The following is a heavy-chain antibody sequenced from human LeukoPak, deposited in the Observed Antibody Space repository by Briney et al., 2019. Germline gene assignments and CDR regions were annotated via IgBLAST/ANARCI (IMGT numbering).Heavy chain of an antibody. J-gene: IGHJ4*02. D-gene: IGHD3-22*01. CDR3: ARHYYDSSGYWGDFDY. CDR2: ISSSGSTI. V-gene: IGHV3-48*03. Sequence: GGSLRLSCAASGFTFSSYEMNWVRQAPGKGLEWVSYISSSGSTIYYADSVKGRFTISRDNAKNSLYLQMNSLRAEDTAVYYCARHYYDSSGYWGDFDYWGQGTLVTVSS. CDR1: GFTFSSYE.